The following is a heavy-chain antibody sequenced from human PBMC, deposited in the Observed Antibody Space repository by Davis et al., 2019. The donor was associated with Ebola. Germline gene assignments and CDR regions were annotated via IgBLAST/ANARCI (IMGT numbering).Heavy chain of an antibody. V-gene: IGHV5-51*01. J-gene: IGHJ3*02. CDR3: ARGRSYYDSSGYPHTDGFGI. D-gene: IGHD3-22*01. CDR2: IYPGDSDT. CDR1: GYSFTSYW. Sequence: GESLKISCKGSGYSFTSYWIGWVRQMPGKGLEWMGIIYPGDSDTRYSPSFQGQVTISVDKSISTAYLQWSSLKAPDTAMYYCARGRSYYDSSGYPHTDGFGIWGQGTMVTVSS.